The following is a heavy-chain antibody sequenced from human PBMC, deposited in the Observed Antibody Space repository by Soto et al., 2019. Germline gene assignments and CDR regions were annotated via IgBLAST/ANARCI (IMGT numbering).Heavy chain of an antibody. V-gene: IGHV4-39*01. CDR3: ARLVRGSYLEY. CDR2: IYYSGST. J-gene: IGHJ4*02. D-gene: IGHD1-26*01. CDR1: GGSISSSSYY. Sequence: PSETLSLTCTVSGGSISSSSYYWGWIRQPPGKGLEWIGSIYYSGSTYYNPSLKSRVTISVDTSKNQFSLKLSSVTAADTAVYYCARLVRGSYLEYWGQGTLVTVSS.